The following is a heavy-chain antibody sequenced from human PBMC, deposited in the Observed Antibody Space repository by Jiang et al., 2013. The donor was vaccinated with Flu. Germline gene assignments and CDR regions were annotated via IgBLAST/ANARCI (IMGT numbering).Heavy chain of an antibody. CDR2: IDWDDDK. V-gene: IGHV2-70*01. CDR1: GFSLSTSGMC. Sequence: KPTQTLTLTCTFSGFSLSTSGMCVSWIRQPPGKALEWLALIDWDDDKYYSTSLKTRLTISKDTSKNQVVLTMTNMDPVDTATYYCARIRSSGYDWGAFDIWGQGTMVTVSS. J-gene: IGHJ3*02. CDR3: ARIRSSGYDWGAFDI. D-gene: IGHD5-12*01.